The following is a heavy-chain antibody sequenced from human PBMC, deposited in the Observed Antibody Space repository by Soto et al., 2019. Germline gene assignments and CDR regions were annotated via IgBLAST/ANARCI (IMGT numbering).Heavy chain of an antibody. CDR2: ISYDGSNK. CDR1: GFTFSSYA. J-gene: IGHJ4*01. Sequence: QVQLVESGGGVVQPGTSLRLSCAASGFTFSSYAMHWVRQAPGKGLEWVALISYDGSNKNYVDSVKGRFTISRDNSKKTVYLQMNSLRAEDTAVYYCARPALKAAACKPAHFDYWGQGTLVTVSS. D-gene: IGHD6-13*01. CDR3: ARPALKAAACKPAHFDY. V-gene: IGHV3-30-3*01.